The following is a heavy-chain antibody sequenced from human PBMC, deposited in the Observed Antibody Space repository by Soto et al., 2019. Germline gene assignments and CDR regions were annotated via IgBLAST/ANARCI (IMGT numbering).Heavy chain of an antibody. V-gene: IGHV3-33*01. CDR3: ARPTWVTASYGMDV. Sequence: QVQLVESGGGVVQPGRSLRLSCAASGFTFSSYGMHWVRQAPGKGLEWVAVIWYDGSNKYYADSVKGRFTISRDNSKNTLYLQTNSLRAEDTAVYYCARPTWVTASYGMDVWGQGTTVTVSS. J-gene: IGHJ6*02. CDR1: GFTFSSYG. CDR2: IWYDGSNK. D-gene: IGHD2-21*02.